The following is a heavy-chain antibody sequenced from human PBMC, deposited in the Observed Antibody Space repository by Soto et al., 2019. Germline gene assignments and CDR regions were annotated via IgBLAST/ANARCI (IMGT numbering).Heavy chain of an antibody. J-gene: IGHJ5*02. CDR3: ARGIVVVPAAINWFDP. D-gene: IGHD2-2*01. V-gene: IGHV4-4*02. CDR2: IYHSGST. Sequence: SETLSLTCAVASGSISSSNWWSWVRKHPGKGLEWIGEIYHSGSTNYNPSLKSRVTISVDKSKNQFSLKLSSVTAADTAVYYCARGIVVVPAAINWFDPWGQGTLVTVSS. CDR1: SGSISSSNW.